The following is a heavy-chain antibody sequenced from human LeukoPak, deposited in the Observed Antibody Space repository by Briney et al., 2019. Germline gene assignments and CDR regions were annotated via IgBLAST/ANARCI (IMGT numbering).Heavy chain of an antibody. Sequence: GGSLRLSCAASGFTFSSYSMNWVRQAPGKGLEWVSYISSSSSYTNYADSVKGRFTISRDNAKNSLYLQMNSLRAEDTAVYYCARGTVVLWFGETDAFDIWGQGTMVTVSS. D-gene: IGHD3-10*01. CDR3: ARGTVVLWFGETDAFDI. CDR1: GFTFSSYS. V-gene: IGHV3-21*05. CDR2: ISSSSSYT. J-gene: IGHJ3*02.